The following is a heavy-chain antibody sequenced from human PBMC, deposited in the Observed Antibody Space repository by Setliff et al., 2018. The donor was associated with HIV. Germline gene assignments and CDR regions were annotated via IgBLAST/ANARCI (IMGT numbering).Heavy chain of an antibody. CDR1: GFTFSDYS. Sequence: LRLSCAASGFTFSDYSMSWVRQAPGKGLEWVSVIGVDHITTYYADSVKGRFTISRDNSKNTLYLQMNSLRAEDTAVYYCAKRGSTVETRYLDSWGQGTLVTVSS. D-gene: IGHD4-17*01. CDR2: IGVDHITT. J-gene: IGHJ4*02. CDR3: AKRGSTVETRYLDS. V-gene: IGHV3-23*01.